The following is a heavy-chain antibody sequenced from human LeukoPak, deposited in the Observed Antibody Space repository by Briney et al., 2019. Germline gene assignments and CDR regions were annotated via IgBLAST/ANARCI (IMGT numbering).Heavy chain of an antibody. CDR3: ARGRVDQGPSSY. CDR1: GFTFSSYS. CDR2: ISSSSSYI. V-gene: IGHV3-21*01. Sequence: GGSLRLSCAASGFTFSSYSMNWVRQAPGKGLEWVSSISSSSSYIYYADSLKGRFTISRDNAKSSLYLQMNSLRAEDTAVYYCARGRVDQGPSSYWGQGTLVTVSS. J-gene: IGHJ4*02.